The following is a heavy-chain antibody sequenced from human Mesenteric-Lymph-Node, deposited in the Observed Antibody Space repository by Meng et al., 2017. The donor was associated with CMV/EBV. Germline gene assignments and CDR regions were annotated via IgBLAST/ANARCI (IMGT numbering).Heavy chain of an antibody. Sequence: ASVKVSCKASGYTFTDYGISWVRQAPGQGLEWIGWISAHNGNTKYAQKFQGRVTITRNTSISTAYMELSSLRSEDTAVYYCARDCRDSTSRRLDVWGQGTTVTVSS. CDR3: ARDCRDSTSRRLDV. D-gene: IGHD6-6*01. CDR1: GYTFTDYG. J-gene: IGHJ6*02. V-gene: IGHV1-18*01. CDR2: ISAHNGNT.